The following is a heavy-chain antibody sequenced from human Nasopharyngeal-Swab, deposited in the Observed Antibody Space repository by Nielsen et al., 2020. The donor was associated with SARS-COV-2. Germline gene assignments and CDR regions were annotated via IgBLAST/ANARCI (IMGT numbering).Heavy chain of an antibody. CDR1: GFTFSDYY. Sequence: GESLKISCAASGFTFSDYYMSWIRQAPGKGLAYISYISGSGGTIYYGDSMKGRFTISRENAKNSLYLQMNSLRAEDTAVYCCARDRANWDFDYWGQGTLVTVSS. CDR3: ARDRANWDFDY. CDR2: ISGSGGTI. D-gene: IGHD7-27*01. V-gene: IGHV3-11*01. J-gene: IGHJ4*02.